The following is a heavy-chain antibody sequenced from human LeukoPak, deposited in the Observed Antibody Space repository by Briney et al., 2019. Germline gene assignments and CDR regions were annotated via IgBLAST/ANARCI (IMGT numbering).Heavy chain of an antibody. CDR1: GGSISSGDYY. CDR2: IYYSGST. CDR3: ARDRGGCTGDGLDF. Sequence: SQTLSLTCTVSGGSISSGDYYWSWIRQHPGKGLEWIGYIYYSGSTYYNPSLKSRVTISVDTSKNQFSLILSSVTAADTAVYYCARDRGGCTGDGLDFWGQGTLVTVSS. J-gene: IGHJ4*02. D-gene: IGHD4-17*01. V-gene: IGHV4-31*03.